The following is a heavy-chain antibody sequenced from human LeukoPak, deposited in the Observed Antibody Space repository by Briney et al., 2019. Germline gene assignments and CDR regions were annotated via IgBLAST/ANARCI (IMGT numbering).Heavy chain of an antibody. Sequence: SETLSLTCPVYGGSFSGYYWSWIRQPPGKGLEWIGEINHSGSNNYNPSLKSRVTISEDTSKHQLSLNLSSVTAAYPAVYYCARGGDSSWRGNWYDHWGQGTLVTVSS. CDR3: ARGGDSSWRGNWYDH. CDR2: INHSGSN. D-gene: IGHD6-13*01. J-gene: IGHJ5*02. V-gene: IGHV4-34*01. CDR1: GGSFSGYY.